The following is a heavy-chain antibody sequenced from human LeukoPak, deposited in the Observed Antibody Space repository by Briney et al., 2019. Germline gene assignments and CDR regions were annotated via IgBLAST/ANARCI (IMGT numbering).Heavy chain of an antibody. V-gene: IGHV1-58*02. J-gene: IGHJ6*02. CDR3: AATSTYGGLTSYYYAMDV. Sequence: SVKVSCKASGFTLINSAMQWVRQARGQRLEWIGWIVVGSGNTNYAQKFQGRVTITRDMSTNTAYMELSSLRSDDTAVYYCAATSTYGGLTSYYYAMDVWGQGTTVTVSS. CDR2: IVVGSGNT. CDR1: GFTLINSA. D-gene: IGHD4-23*01.